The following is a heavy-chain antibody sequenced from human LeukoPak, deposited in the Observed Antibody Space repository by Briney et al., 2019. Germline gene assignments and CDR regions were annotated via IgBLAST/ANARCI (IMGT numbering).Heavy chain of an antibody. CDR1: GYTFTSYY. Sequence: GASVRVSCKASGYTFTSYYMHWVRQAPGQGLEWMGIINPSGGSTSYAQKFQGRVTMTRDTSTSTVYMELSSLRSEDTAVYYCARVWSSSWYVKDAFDIWGQGTMVTVSS. V-gene: IGHV1-46*01. CDR3: ARVWSSSWYVKDAFDI. CDR2: INPSGGST. D-gene: IGHD6-13*01. J-gene: IGHJ3*02.